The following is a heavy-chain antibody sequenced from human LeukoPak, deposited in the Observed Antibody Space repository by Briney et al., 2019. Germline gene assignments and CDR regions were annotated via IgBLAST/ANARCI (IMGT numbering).Heavy chain of an antibody. CDR2: IYYSGST. CDR3: ARLRVAGTEIDY. D-gene: IGHD6-19*01. Sequence: SETLSLTCTVSGGSISSYYRSWIRQPPGKGLEGIGYIYYSGSTNYNPSLKSRVTISVDTSKNQFSLKLSSVTAADTAVYYCARLRVAGTEIDYWGQGTLVTVSS. CDR1: GGSISSYY. V-gene: IGHV4-59*01. J-gene: IGHJ4*02.